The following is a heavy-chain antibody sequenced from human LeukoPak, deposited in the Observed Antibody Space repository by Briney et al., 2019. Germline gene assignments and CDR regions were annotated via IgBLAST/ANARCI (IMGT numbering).Heavy chain of an antibody. D-gene: IGHD3-22*01. J-gene: IGHJ4*02. CDR1: SYSFSSGDD. V-gene: IGHV4-38-2*02. CDR2: IYHNGST. CDR3: ARVRGLTDSSGSLYHFDY. Sequence: SETLSLTCTVSSYSFSSGDDWGWIRQPPGKGLEWIATIYHNGSTNYNPSLQSRVTLSVDTSRIQFSLNLRFVTAADTAVYYCARVRGLTDSSGSLYHFDYWGQGTLVTVSS.